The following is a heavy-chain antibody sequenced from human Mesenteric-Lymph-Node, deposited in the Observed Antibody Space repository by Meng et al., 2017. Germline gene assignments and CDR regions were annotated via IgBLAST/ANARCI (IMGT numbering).Heavy chain of an antibody. D-gene: IGHD3-22*01. J-gene: IGHJ4*01. CDR1: GGSISSGGHS. Sequence: QGQLQESGPGLVKPSQTLSLTCTVSGGSISSGGHSWSWIRQHPGKCLEWIAYIYYSGSTYYNPSLKSRVILSVDTSKNQFSLKLSSVTAADTAVYYCARVDSSGYFLDYWGQGTLVTVSS. V-gene: IGHV4-31*03. CDR2: IYYSGST. CDR3: ARVDSSGYFLDY.